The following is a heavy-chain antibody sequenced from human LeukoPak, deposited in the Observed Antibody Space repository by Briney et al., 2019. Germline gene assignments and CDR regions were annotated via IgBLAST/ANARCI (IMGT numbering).Heavy chain of an antibody. V-gene: IGHV4-34*08. CDR3: AGLSTSDEYSYALDI. CDR2: IHYSGSA. CDR1: GFTFSDSW. Sequence: PGGSLRLSCEASGFTFSDSWMTWVRQTPGKGLEWIGEIHYSGSATYNPSLKSRVTISVDRSKNQFSLKLSPVTAADTAVYYCAGLSTSDEYSYALDIWGQGTMVTVSS. J-gene: IGHJ3*02. D-gene: IGHD5-18*01.